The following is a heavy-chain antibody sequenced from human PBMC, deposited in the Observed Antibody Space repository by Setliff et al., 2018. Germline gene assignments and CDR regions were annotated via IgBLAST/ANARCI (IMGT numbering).Heavy chain of an antibody. D-gene: IGHD6-19*01. CDR1: GFIFSGSA. Sequence: GGSLRLSCAASGFIFSGSAIHWVRQASGKGPEWVGRIRDKYNSYAIAYAASVEGRFTISRDDSKNMAYLQMNSLRTEDTAVYYCTRRSANSSADWGQGTLVTVSS. V-gene: IGHV3-73*01. J-gene: IGHJ4*02. CDR2: IRDKYNSYAI. CDR3: TRRSANSSAD.